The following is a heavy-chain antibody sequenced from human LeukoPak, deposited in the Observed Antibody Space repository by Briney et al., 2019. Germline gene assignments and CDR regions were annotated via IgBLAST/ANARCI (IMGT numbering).Heavy chain of an antibody. CDR2: ISYDGSNK. Sequence: GGSLRLSCAASGFTFSSYGMHWVRQAPGKGLEWVAVISYDGSNKYYADSVKGRFTISRDNSKNTLYLQMNSLRAEDTAVYYCAKDGGLGYCSSTSCYYFDYWGQGTLVTVSS. J-gene: IGHJ4*02. V-gene: IGHV3-30*18. CDR3: AKDGGLGYCSSTSCYYFDY. CDR1: GFTFSSYG. D-gene: IGHD2-2*01.